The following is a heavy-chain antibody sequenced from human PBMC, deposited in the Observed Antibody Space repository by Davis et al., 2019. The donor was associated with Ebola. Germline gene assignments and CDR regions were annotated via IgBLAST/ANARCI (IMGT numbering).Heavy chain of an antibody. CDR3: ARDRASGYDSPYYYYYGMDV. J-gene: IGHJ6*04. V-gene: IGHV3-11*04. CDR2: ISSSGSTI. CDR1: GFTSSDYY. Sequence: PGGSLRLSCAASGFTSSDYYMSWIRQAPGKGLEWVSYISSSGSTIYYADSVKGRFTISRDNAKNSLYLQMNSLRAEDTAVYYCARDRASGYDSPYYYYYGMDVWGKGTTVTVSS. D-gene: IGHD5-12*01.